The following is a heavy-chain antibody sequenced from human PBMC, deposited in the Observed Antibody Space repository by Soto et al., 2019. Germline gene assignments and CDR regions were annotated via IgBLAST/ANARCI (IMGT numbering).Heavy chain of an antibody. CDR2: INSDGSST. Sequence: EVQLVESGGGLVQPGGSLRLACAASGFTFSSYRMHWVRQAPGKGLVWVSRINSDGSSTNYADSVKGRFTIFRDNAKNTLDLQMNSLRAEDTAVYYCTRDHYNDYDRAFDYWGQGTLVTVSS. V-gene: IGHV3-74*01. CDR1: GFTFSSYR. CDR3: TRDHYNDYDRAFDY. D-gene: IGHD5-12*01. J-gene: IGHJ4*02.